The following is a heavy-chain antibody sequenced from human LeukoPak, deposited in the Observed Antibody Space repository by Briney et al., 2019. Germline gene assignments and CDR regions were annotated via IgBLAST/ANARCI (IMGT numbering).Heavy chain of an antibody. CDR3: ARRSMVSSGYFDY. CDR2: MTGSGGYT. Sequence: AGGSLRLSCAASGFTFTSYSMSWVRQAPGKGLEWVSAMTGSGGYTNYADSVKGRFTVSRDDSKTTLYLQMDNLRAEDTAIYYCARRSMVSSGYFDYWGQGTLVTVSS. V-gene: IGHV3-23*01. J-gene: IGHJ4*02. CDR1: GFTFTSYS. D-gene: IGHD3-10*01.